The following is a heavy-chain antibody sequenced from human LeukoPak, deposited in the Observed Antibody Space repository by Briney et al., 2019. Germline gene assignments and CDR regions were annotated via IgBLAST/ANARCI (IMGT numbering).Heavy chain of an antibody. CDR1: GFAFSRYW. V-gene: IGHV3-74*01. J-gene: IGHJ2*01. Sequence: PGGSLRLSCAASGFAFSRYWMHWVRQAPGKGLVWVSRINSDGSSTSYADSVKGRFTISRDNAKNTLYLQMNSLRAEDTAVYYCARSAYCGGDCYGDWYFDLWGRGTLVTVSS. D-gene: IGHD2-21*02. CDR3: ARSAYCGGDCYGDWYFDL. CDR2: INSDGSST.